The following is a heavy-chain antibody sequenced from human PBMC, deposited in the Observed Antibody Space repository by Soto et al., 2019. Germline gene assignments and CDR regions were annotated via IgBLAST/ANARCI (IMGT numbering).Heavy chain of an antibody. V-gene: IGHV3-11*01. CDR1: GFTFSDYY. J-gene: IGHJ4*02. D-gene: IGHD6-6*01. Sequence: PGGSLRLSCAASGFTFSDYYMSWIRQAPGKGLEWVSYISSSGSTIYYADSVKGRFTISRDNAKNSLYLQMNSLRAEDTAVYYCARDITEMYSSSGPFDYWGQGTLVTVSS. CDR2: ISSSGSTI. CDR3: ARDITEMYSSSGPFDY.